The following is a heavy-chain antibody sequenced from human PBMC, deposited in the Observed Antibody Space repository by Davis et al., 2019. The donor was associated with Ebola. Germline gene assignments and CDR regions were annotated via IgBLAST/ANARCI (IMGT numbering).Heavy chain of an antibody. J-gene: IGHJ4*02. CDR3: ARDRYSYGFGIDY. CDR1: GFTFSSYA. V-gene: IGHV3-30*04. CDR2: ISYDGSNK. D-gene: IGHD5-18*01. Sequence: GESLKISCAASGFTFSSYAMHWVRQAPGKGLEWVAVISYDGSNKYYADSVKGRFTISRDNSKNTLYLQMNSLRVEDTAVYYCARDRYSYGFGIDYWGQGTLVTVSS.